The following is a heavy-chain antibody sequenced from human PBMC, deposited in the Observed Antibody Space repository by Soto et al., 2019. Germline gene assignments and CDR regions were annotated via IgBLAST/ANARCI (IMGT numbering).Heavy chain of an antibody. CDR3: ARSRGVWYCSSTSCLGNYYYYYYMDV. CDR2: IYPGDSDT. D-gene: IGHD2-2*01. V-gene: IGHV5-51*01. J-gene: IGHJ6*03. CDR1: GYSFTSYW. Sequence: GESLKISCKGSGYSFTSYWIGWVRQMPGKGLEWMGIIYPGDSDTRYSPSFQGQVTISSDKSISTAYLQWSSLKASDTAMYFCARSRGVWYCSSTSCLGNYYYYYYMDVWGKGTTVTVSS.